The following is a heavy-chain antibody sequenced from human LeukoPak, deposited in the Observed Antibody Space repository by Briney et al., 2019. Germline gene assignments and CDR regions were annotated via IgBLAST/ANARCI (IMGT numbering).Heavy chain of an antibody. CDR1: GGTFSSYA. D-gene: IGHD5-12*01. J-gene: IGHJ4*02. V-gene: IGHV1-69*04. Sequence: SVKVSCKASGGTFSSYAISWVRQAPGRGLEWMGRIIPILGIANYAQKFQGRVTITADKSTSTAYMELSSLRSEDTAVYYCARARHGYAIYYLDYWGQGTLVTVSS. CDR2: IIPILGIA. CDR3: ARARHGYAIYYLDY.